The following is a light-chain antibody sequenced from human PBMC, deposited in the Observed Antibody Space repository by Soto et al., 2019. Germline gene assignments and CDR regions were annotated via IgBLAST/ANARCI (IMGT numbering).Light chain of an antibody. CDR3: SSYTSSTHVV. V-gene: IGLV2-14*03. CDR1: SSDVGGYNY. Sequence: QSALTQPASVSGSPGQSITISCTGTSSDVGGYNYVSWYQQHPDKAPKLMIFDVSSRPSGVSNRFSGSKSGSTASLTISGLQAEDDADYYCSSYTSSTHVVFGGGTQLTVL. J-gene: IGLJ2*01. CDR2: DVS.